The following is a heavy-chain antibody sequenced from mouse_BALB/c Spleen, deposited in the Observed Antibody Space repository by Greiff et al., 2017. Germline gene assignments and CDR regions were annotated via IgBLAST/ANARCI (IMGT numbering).Heavy chain of an antibody. J-gene: IGHJ2*01. D-gene: IGHD1-2*01. Sequence: EVQVVESGGGLVQPGGSRKLSCAASGFTFSSFGMHWVRQAPEKGLEWVAYISSGSSTIYYADTVKGRFTISRDNPKNTLFLQMTSLRSEDTAMYYCARYYYGYDYWGQGTTLTVSS. CDR1: GFTFSSFG. CDR2: ISSGSSTI. V-gene: IGHV5-17*02. CDR3: ARYYYGYDY.